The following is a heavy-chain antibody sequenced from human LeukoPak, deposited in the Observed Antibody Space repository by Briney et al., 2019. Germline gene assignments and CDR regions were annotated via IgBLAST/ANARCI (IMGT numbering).Heavy chain of an antibody. CDR2: INHSGST. V-gene: IGHV4-34*01. D-gene: IGHD3-22*01. J-gene: IGHJ4*02. Sequence: SETLSLTCAVYGGSFSGYYWSWIRQPPGKGLEWIGEINHSGSTNYNPSLKSRVTISVDTSKNQFSLKLSSVTAADTAVYYCARGRAFGYYYDSSGYYPGDNWGQGTLVTVSS. CDR1: GGSFSGYY. CDR3: ARGRAFGYYYDSSGYYPGDN.